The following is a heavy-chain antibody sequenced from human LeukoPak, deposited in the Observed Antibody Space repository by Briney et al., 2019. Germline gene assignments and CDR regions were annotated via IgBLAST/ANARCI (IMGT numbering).Heavy chain of an antibody. V-gene: IGHV1-69*13. D-gene: IGHD3-22*01. Sequence: SVKVSCKASGGTFSSYAISWVRQAPGQGLEWMGGIIPIFGTANYAQRFQGRVTITADESTSTAYMELSSLRSEDTAVYYCARDGGLYDSSGYYWIDYWGQGTLVTVSS. CDR1: GGTFSSYA. CDR3: ARDGGLYDSSGYYWIDY. CDR2: IIPIFGTA. J-gene: IGHJ4*02.